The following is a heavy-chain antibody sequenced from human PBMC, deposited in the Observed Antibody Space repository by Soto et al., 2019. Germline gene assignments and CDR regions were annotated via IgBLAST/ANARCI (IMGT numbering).Heavy chain of an antibody. CDR2: ISYDGSNK. D-gene: IGHD6-19*01. J-gene: IGHJ1*01. V-gene: IGHV3-30-3*01. CDR3: VRATMRWLVPGYFQH. CDR1: GFTFSSYA. Sequence: QVQLVESGGGVVQPGRSLRLSCAASGFTFSSYAMHWVRQAPGKGLEWVAVISYDGSNKYYADSVKGRFTISRDNSKNTLYLQMNSLRAEDTAVYYCVRATMRWLVPGYFQHWGQGTLVTVSS.